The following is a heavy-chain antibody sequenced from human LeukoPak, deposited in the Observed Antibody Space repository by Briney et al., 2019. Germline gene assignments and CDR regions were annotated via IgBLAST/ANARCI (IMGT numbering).Heavy chain of an antibody. D-gene: IGHD3-10*01. J-gene: IGHJ4*02. CDR1: GFTFGDYA. CDR2: IRSKAYGGTT. CDR3: TGSFGELTFFDY. Sequence: PGGSLRLSYTASGFTFGDYAMSWVRQAPGKGLEWVGFIRSKAYGGTTEYAASVKGRFTISRDDSKSIAYLQMNSLKTEDTAVYYCTGSFGELTFFDYWGQGTLVTVSS. V-gene: IGHV3-49*04.